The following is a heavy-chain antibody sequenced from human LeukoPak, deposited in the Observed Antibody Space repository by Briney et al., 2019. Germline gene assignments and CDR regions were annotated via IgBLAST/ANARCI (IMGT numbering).Heavy chain of an antibody. D-gene: IGHD3-22*01. Sequence: DSVRGRFTISRDNAKNSLYLQMSSLRADDTAVYYCARSVYHGSGYVDIWGQGAMVTVSS. CDR3: ARSVYHGSGYVDI. V-gene: IGHV3-7*04. J-gene: IGHJ3*02.